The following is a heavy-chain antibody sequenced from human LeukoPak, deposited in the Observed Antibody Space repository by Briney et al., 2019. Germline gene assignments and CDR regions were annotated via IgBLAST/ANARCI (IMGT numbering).Heavy chain of an antibody. Sequence: GGSLRLSCAASGFNLRAYNMNWVRQAPGKGLEWVSFISTSSSYIYYADSVKGRFTISRDNAENSLYLQMHSLRVEDTALYYCARDDNWNDKPFDFWGQGTLVTVSS. J-gene: IGHJ4*02. CDR1: GFNLRAYN. CDR3: ARDDNWNDKPFDF. CDR2: ISTSSSYI. D-gene: IGHD1-20*01. V-gene: IGHV3-21*01.